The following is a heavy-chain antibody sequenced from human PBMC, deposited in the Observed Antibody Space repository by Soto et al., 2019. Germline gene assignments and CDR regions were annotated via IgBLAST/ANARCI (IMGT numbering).Heavy chain of an antibody. V-gene: IGHV3-7*01. CDR3: ARGDTPMITGMDSFDI. CDR2: IKQDGTEK. Sequence: GGSLRLSCAASGFTFSRYWMNWVRQAPGKGLEWVANIKQDGTEKNYVDSVKGRFTIPRDSARNSLYLQMDSLRAEDTAVYFCARGDTPMITGMDSFDIWGQGTMVTVSS. J-gene: IGHJ3*02. CDR1: GFTFSRYW. D-gene: IGHD5-18*01.